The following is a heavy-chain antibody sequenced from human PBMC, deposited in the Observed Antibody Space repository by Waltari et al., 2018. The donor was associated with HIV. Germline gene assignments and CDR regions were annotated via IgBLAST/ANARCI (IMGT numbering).Heavy chain of an antibody. V-gene: IGHV4-34*02. D-gene: IGHD2-15*01. CDR1: GGTFSAYY. Sequence: QVQLQQWGAGLLKPSETLSLTCAVYGGTFSAYYWTWIRQSPGRGLEWIGEINASGGTKINQSIKKRVTLSVDKSKNKFCLGINSVTGADAGLYCCGRGRWKKVERIIGLSSEYLLVTGVWGPGTTV. J-gene: IGHJ6*02. CDR2: INASGGT. CDR3: GRGRWKKVERIIGLSSEYLLVTGV.